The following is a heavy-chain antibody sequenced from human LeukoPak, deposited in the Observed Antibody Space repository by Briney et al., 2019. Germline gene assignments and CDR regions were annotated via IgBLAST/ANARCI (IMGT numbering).Heavy chain of an antibody. J-gene: IGHJ6*03. CDR1: GYTFTSYG. CDR3: ARQRTNYYYYYYMDV. Sequence: ASVKVSCKASGYTFTSYGISWVRQAPGQGLEWMGWISAYNGNTNYAQKLQGRVTMTTDTSTSTAYMELRSLRSDDTAVYHCARQRTNYYYYYYMDVWGKGTTVTVSS. CDR2: ISAYNGNT. V-gene: IGHV1-18*01.